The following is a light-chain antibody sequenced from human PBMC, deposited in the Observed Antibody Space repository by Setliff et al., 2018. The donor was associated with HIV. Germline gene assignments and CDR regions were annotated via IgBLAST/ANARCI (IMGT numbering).Light chain of an antibody. CDR3: SSYTANIRVV. Sequence: QSVLSQPASVSGSPGQSITISCTGTSGDIGAYDSVSWYQQYPHNAPKLMIYEVSLRPSGVSNRFSGSKSGNTASLAISGLQVEDEAHYYCSSYTANIRVVFGGGTKVTVL. V-gene: IGLV2-14*01. CDR2: EVS. CDR1: SGDIGAYDS. J-gene: IGLJ3*02.